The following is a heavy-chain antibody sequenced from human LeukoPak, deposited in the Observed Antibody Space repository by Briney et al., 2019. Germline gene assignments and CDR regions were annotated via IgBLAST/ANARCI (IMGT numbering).Heavy chain of an antibody. J-gene: IGHJ6*02. CDR2: ISGSGGST. Sequence: PGGSLRLSCAASGFTFSSYAMSWVRQAPGKGLEWVSAISGSGGSTYYADSVKGRFTISRDNSKNTLYLQMNSLRAEDTAVYYCAREPPGRRITGTIGYYYYYGMDVWGQGTTVTVSS. V-gene: IGHV3-23*01. CDR3: AREPPGRRITGTIGYYYYYGMDV. D-gene: IGHD1-7*01. CDR1: GFTFSSYA.